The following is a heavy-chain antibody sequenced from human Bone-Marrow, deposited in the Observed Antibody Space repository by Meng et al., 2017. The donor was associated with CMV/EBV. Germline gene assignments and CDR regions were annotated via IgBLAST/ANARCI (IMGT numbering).Heavy chain of an antibody. J-gene: IGHJ4*02. CDR1: GFSFDDYG. CDR2: IKEDGSEK. Sequence: GESLKISCAASGFSFDDYGMHWVRQAPGKGLEWVANIKEDGSEKFYMDSVKGRFTISRDDAKKSLYLQMNSLEVEDTAVYHCASILFDGGSQYRPFDYWGQGTLVTVSS. V-gene: IGHV3-7*01. CDR3: ASILFDGGSQYRPFDY. D-gene: IGHD3-10*01.